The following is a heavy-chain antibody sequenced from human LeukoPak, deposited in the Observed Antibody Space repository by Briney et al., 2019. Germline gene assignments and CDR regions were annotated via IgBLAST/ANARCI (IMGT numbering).Heavy chain of an antibody. CDR2: ISYDGSNK. CDR3: ARDHGYYDSSGYPAY. Sequence: GGSLRLSCAASGFTFSSYAMRWVRQAPGKGLEWVAVISYDGSNKYYADSVKGRFTISRDNSKNTLYLQMNSLRAEDTAVYYCARDHGYYDSSGYPAYWGQGTLVTVSS. CDR1: GFTFSSYA. D-gene: IGHD3-22*01. J-gene: IGHJ4*02. V-gene: IGHV3-30*04.